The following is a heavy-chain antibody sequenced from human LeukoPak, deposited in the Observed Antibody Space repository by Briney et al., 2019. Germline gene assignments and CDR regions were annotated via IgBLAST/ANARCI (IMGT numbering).Heavy chain of an antibody. CDR2: IYYSGNT. Sequence: SETLSLTCTVSGGSIGSYYWSWIRQPPGKGLEWIGYIYYSGNTNYNPSLKSRVTISVDTSKNQFSLKLSSVTAADTAVYYCASGDGQQLVLSYWGQGTLVTVSS. CDR3: ASGDGQQLVLSY. V-gene: IGHV4-59*01. J-gene: IGHJ4*02. CDR1: GGSIGSYY. D-gene: IGHD6-13*01.